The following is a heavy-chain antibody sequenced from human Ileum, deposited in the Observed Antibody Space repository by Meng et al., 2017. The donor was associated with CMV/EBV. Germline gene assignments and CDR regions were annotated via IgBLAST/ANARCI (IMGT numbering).Heavy chain of an antibody. J-gene: IGHJ4*02. CDR2: VSYTGA. D-gene: IGHD3-22*01. Sequence: SETLSLTCTVSGDSISSYYWSWIRQSPGKGLEWIGYVSYTGANKNPSLQSRVSTSMDTSKNQFSLKLRSVTAADTAVYYCARDRHYNDMSGYYRYFDYWGQGMLVTVCS. CDR1: GDSISSYY. V-gene: IGHV4-59*01. CDR3: ARDRHYNDMSGYYRYFDY.